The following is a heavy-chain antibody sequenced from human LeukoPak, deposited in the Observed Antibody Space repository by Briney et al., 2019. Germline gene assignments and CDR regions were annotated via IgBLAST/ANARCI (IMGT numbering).Heavy chain of an antibody. CDR1: RYSFTNYG. D-gene: IGHD6-6*01. V-gene: IGHV1-18*01. CDR3: ARGFSSSSSSDY. J-gene: IGHJ4*02. Sequence: GASVKVSCKASRYSFTNYGVNWVRQAPGQGLEWVGWVAPYNGHTNYAQKFQGRVTLTTDTSTNTAYMELRSLKSDDTAVYYCARGFSSSSSSDYWGQGTLVTVAS. CDR2: VAPYNGHT.